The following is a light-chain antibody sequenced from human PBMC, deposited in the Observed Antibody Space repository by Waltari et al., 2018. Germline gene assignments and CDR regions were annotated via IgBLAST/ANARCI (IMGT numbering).Light chain of an antibody. CDR3: CSYAGSTTRWV. CDR2: EVS. V-gene: IGLV2-23*02. Sequence: QSALTQPASVSGSPGQSITISCTGTSSDVGSYTLVSWYQQHPGKAPKLIIYEVSKRPSGASARFSGSKSGNTASLTISGLQAEDEADYYCCSYAGSTTRWVFGGGTKLTVL. J-gene: IGLJ3*02. CDR1: SSDVGSYTL.